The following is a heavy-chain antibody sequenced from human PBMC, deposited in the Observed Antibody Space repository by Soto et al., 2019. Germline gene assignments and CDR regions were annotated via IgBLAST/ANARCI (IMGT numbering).Heavy chain of an antibody. J-gene: IGHJ6*02. V-gene: IGHV1-2*02. CDR1: GYTFTGYY. CDR3: ARRSLGGYCSSTSCYYYYYGMDV. D-gene: IGHD2-2*01. CDR2: INPNSGGT. Sequence: ASVQVSCQASGYTFTGYYMHWVRPAPGQGLEGMGWINPNSGGTNYAQKFQGRVTMTRDTSISTAYMELSRLRSDDTAVYYCARRSLGGYCSSTSCYYYYYGMDVWGQGTTVTVSS.